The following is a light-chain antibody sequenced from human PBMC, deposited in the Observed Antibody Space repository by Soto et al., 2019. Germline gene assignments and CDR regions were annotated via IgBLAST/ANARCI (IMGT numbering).Light chain of an antibody. J-gene: IGKJ5*01. Sequence: IVMTQSPATLSVSPGERVTLSCRASQSLSSNLAWYQQKPGQAPRLLIYGASIRATGIPARFSGSGSWTEFTLTISSLQSEDFAVYYCQQYNTWPPITFGQGTRLEIK. CDR2: GAS. CDR3: QQYNTWPPIT. CDR1: QSLSSN. V-gene: IGKV3-15*01.